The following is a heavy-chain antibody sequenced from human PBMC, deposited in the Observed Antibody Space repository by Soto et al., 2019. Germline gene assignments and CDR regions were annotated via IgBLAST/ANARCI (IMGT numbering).Heavy chain of an antibody. CDR2: IYHSGST. Sequence: QVQLQESGPGLVKPSGTLSLTCAVSGGSISSSNWWSWVRQPPGKGLEWIGEIYHSGSTNYNPSLKXXVXIXXRKSKNHFSLKLSSVTAADPAVYYRAGAPSSYFDYWGQGTLVTVSS. V-gene: IGHV4-4*02. D-gene: IGHD6-6*01. CDR3: AGAPSSYFDY. J-gene: IGHJ4*02. CDR1: GGSISSSNW.